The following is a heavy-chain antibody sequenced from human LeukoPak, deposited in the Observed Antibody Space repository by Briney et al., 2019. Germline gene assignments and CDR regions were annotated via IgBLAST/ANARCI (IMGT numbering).Heavy chain of an antibody. CDR2: ISNDGGSK. Sequence: GGSLRLSCAASGFTFSTYAMHWVRQAPGKGLEWVAFISNDGGSKHYAGSVKGRFTISRDNSENRLYLQMNSLGAEDTAVYYYAGESVTTEFDPWGQGTLVTVSA. CDR3: AGESVTTEFDP. CDR1: GFTFSTYA. D-gene: IGHD4-11*01. V-gene: IGHV3-30*04. J-gene: IGHJ5*02.